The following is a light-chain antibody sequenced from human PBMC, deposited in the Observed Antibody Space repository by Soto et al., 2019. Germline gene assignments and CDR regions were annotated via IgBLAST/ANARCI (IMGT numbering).Light chain of an antibody. CDR3: QQSYNTPDT. J-gene: IGKJ2*01. CDR2: AAS. CDR1: QNINGY. Sequence: DIQMTQSPSSLSASVGDRVTITCRASQNINGYLNWYQQKPGKAPKVLTYAASSLQSGVPSRFTGSGSGTDFTLTISSLQPEDFATYYCQQSYNTPDTFGQGTKLEIK. V-gene: IGKV1-39*01.